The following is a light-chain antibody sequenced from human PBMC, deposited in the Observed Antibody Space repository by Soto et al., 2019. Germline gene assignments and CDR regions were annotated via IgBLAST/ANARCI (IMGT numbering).Light chain of an antibody. J-gene: IGKJ1*01. Sequence: DIQMTQSPSSLSASVGDRVTITCRASQSISSYLNWYQENPGKAPKVLIYAASSLQGGVPSRFSGSGSGTDFTLTISSLQPEDFATYYCQQSYSIFRTFGQGTKVDIK. V-gene: IGKV1-39*01. CDR3: QQSYSIFRT. CDR1: QSISSY. CDR2: AAS.